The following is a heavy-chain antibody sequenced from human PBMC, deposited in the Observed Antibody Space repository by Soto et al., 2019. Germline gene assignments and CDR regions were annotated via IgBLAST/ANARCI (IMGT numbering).Heavy chain of an antibody. Sequence: PSETLSLTCTVSGGSISSYYWSWIRQPPGKGLEWIGYIYYSGSTNYNPSLKSRVTISVDTSKNQFSLKLSSVTAADAAVYYCASSGDYGDFPFDYWGQGTLVTVSS. CDR1: GGSISSYY. CDR3: ASSGDYGDFPFDY. CDR2: IYYSGST. D-gene: IGHD4-17*01. J-gene: IGHJ4*02. V-gene: IGHV4-59*08.